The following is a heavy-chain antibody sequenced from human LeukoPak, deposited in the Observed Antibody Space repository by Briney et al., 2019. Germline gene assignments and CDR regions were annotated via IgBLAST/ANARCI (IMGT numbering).Heavy chain of an antibody. D-gene: IGHD3-16*01. Sequence: ASVKVSCKVSGYTFTGYYMHWVRQAPGQGLEWMGRINPNSGGTNYAQKFQGRVTMTRDTSISTAYMELSRLRSDDTAVYYCAREGPKRGDPWGHSRPVDPWGQGTLVTVSS. CDR2: INPNSGGT. V-gene: IGHV1-2*06. CDR1: GYTFTGYY. CDR3: AREGPKRGDPWGHSRPVDP. J-gene: IGHJ5*02.